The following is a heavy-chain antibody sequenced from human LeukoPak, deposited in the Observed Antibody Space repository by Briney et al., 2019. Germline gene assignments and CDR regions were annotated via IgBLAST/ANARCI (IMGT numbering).Heavy chain of an antibody. CDR3: ARVPLYDRSGYYFDY. V-gene: IGHV3-21*01. D-gene: IGHD3-22*01. CDR1: GFTFSSCN. Sequence: GGSLRLSCAASGFTFSSCNMNWVRQAPGKGLEWVSSISSSSRYIYYADSVKGRFTISRDNAKNSLYLQMNSLRDEDTAVYYCARVPLYDRSGYYFDYWGLGTLVTVSS. J-gene: IGHJ4*02. CDR2: ISSSSRYI.